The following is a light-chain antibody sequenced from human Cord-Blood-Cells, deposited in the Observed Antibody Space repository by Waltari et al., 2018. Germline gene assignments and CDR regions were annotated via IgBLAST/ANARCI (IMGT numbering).Light chain of an antibody. CDR3: QQYDNLPFT. Sequence: IQMTQYASSLSASVGDRVTMTCQASQDISNYLNWYQQKPGKAPKLLIYDASNLETGVPSRCSGSGSGTDFTFTISSLQPEDIATYYCQQYDNLPFTFGPGTKVDIK. J-gene: IGKJ3*01. CDR2: DAS. V-gene: IGKV1-33*01. CDR1: QDISNY.